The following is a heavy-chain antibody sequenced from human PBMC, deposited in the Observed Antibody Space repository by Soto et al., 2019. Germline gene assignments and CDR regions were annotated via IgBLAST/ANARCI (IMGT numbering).Heavy chain of an antibody. CDR3: TRDGRGLGRLSLFEY. Sequence: EVQLVESGGGLIHPGGSLRLSCAASGFNVNSDYMNWVRQTPGKVLEWVASIYSGETTYYADSVRGRFTISSDKSKNTLYFQLSSLRIEDTAVYYGTRDGRGLGRLSLFEYWGQGVLVTVSS. D-gene: IGHD2-21*02. V-gene: IGHV3-53*01. CDR1: GFNVNSDY. J-gene: IGHJ4*02. CDR2: IYSGETT.